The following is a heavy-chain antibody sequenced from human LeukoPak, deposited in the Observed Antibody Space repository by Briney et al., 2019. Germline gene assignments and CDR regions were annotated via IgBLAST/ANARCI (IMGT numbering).Heavy chain of an antibody. V-gene: IGHV5-51*01. CDR2: IYPGDSDT. CDR1: GYSFTSYW. J-gene: IGHJ6*02. CDR3: ARLIAARQFYYYYGMDV. D-gene: IGHD6-6*01. Sequence: GESLKISCKGSGYSFTSYWIGWVRQMPGKGLEWMGIIYPGDSDTRYSPSFQGQVTISADKSISTAYLQWSSLKASDTAMYYCARLIAARQFYYYYGMDVWGQGTTVAVS.